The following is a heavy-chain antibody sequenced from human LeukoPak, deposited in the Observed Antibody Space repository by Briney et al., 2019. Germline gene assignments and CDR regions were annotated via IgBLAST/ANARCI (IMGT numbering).Heavy chain of an antibody. D-gene: IGHD4-17*01. CDR2: ISGYNGNT. CDR3: ARDRGDYGGAGIGY. CDR1: GYIFTNFG. J-gene: IGHJ4*02. Sequence: GASVKVSCKASGYIFTNFGISWVRQARGQGLEWMGWISGYNGNTKYVQKFQGRVTMTTDTSTSTAYMELRSLRSDDTAVYYCARDRGDYGGAGIGYWGQGTLVTVSS. V-gene: IGHV1-18*01.